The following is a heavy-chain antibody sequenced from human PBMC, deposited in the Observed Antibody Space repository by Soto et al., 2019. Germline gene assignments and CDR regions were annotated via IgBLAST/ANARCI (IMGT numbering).Heavy chain of an antibody. CDR3: ARAYYDTSGYSLDP. V-gene: IGHV4-39*01. Sequence: SETLSLTCTVSGGSISSSSYYWGWIRQPPGKGLEWIGYIYYSDSTYYNPSLKSRVTISDDTSKNQFSLKLSSVTAADTAVYYCARAYYDTSGYSLDPWGQGILVTVSS. D-gene: IGHD3-22*01. CDR2: IYYSDST. J-gene: IGHJ5*02. CDR1: GGSISSSSYY.